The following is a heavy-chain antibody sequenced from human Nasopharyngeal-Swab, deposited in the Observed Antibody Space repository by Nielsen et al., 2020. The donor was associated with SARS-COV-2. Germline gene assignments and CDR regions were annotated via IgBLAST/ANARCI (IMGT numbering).Heavy chain of an antibody. Sequence: SLKISCAASGFTFDDYTMHWVRQTPGKGLEWVSGITWNSGSIGYADSVKGRFTTSRDNAKNSLYLQMSSLRAEDTAFYYCVKEGVVTAISYYYYMDVWGKGTTVTVSS. CDR1: GFTFDDYT. V-gene: IGHV3-9*01. D-gene: IGHD2-21*02. CDR2: ITWNSGSI. CDR3: VKEGVVTAISYYYYMDV. J-gene: IGHJ6*03.